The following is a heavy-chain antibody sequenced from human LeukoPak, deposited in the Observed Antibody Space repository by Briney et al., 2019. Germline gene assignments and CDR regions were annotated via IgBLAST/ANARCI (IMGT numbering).Heavy chain of an antibody. J-gene: IGHJ4*02. V-gene: IGHV3-23*01. CDR1: GFAFSNYA. CDR3: AKSAVGATTYQFFDY. CDR2: ISGSGGNT. Sequence: PGGSLRLSCVASGFAFSNYAMSWVRPAPGKGLEWVSAISGSGGNTYYADSVKGRFTISRDNSKNTLYLQMNSLRAEDTAVYYCAKSAVGATTYQFFDYWGQGTLVTVSS. D-gene: IGHD1-26*01.